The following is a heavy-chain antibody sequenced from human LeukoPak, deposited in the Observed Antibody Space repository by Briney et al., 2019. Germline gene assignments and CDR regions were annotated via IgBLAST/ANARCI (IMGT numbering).Heavy chain of an antibody. CDR3: ARDKNSGECVSNSCYGVWPLDI. CDR1: GGTFSINA. J-gene: IGHJ3*02. CDR2: IIPMSETP. Sequence: ASVKVSCKASGGTFSINAITWERQAPGQGLEWMGGIIPMSETPKYTQKFQGRVTITTDESTNTAYMELSSLRSEDTAVYYCARDKNSGECVSNSCYGVWPLDIWGQGTMVTVSS. D-gene: IGHD2-2*01. V-gene: IGHV1-69*05.